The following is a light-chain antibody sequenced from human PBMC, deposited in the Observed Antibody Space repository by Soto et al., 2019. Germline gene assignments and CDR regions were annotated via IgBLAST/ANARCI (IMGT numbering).Light chain of an antibody. V-gene: IGLV2-8*01. J-gene: IGLJ1*01. CDR3: SSYVTTNTRV. Sequence: QSVLTQPPSASGSPGQSVTISCTGTSSDVGGYNYVSWYQQHPGKAPKLMIYEVSKRPSGVPDRFSGSKSGNTASLTVSGLQPEDEADYYCSSYVTTNTRVFGTGTKVTVL. CDR1: SSDVGGYNY. CDR2: EVS.